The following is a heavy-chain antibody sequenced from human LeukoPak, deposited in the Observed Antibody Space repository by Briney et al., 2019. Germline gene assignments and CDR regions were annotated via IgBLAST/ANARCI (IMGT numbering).Heavy chain of an antibody. Sequence: SVKVSCKASGGTFSSYAISWVRQAPGQGLEWMGGIIPIFGTANYAQKLQGRVTITADESTSTAYMELSSLRSEDTAVYYCACYIVGATNFDYWGQGTLVTVSS. D-gene: IGHD1-26*01. CDR3: ACYIVGATNFDY. CDR2: IIPIFGTA. CDR1: GGTFSSYA. J-gene: IGHJ4*02. V-gene: IGHV1-69*13.